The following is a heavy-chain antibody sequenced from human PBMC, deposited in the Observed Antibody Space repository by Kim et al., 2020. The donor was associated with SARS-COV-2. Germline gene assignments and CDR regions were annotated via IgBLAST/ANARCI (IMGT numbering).Heavy chain of an antibody. Sequence: GGSLRLSCAASGFTFSSYGMHWVRQAPGKGLERVAVISYDGSNKYYADSVKGRFTISRDNSKNTLYLQMNSLRAEDTAVYYCAKDRKWELPVDYWGQGTLVTVSS. D-gene: IGHD1-26*01. CDR2: ISYDGSNK. CDR1: GFTFSSYG. J-gene: IGHJ4*02. V-gene: IGHV3-30*18. CDR3: AKDRKWELPVDY.